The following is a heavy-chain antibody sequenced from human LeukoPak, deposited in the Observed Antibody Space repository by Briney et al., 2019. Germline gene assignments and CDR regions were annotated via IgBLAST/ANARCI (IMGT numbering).Heavy chain of an antibody. Sequence: PSETLSLTCPVSGGSISNYYYWSWIRQHPGKGLEWIGYIYCSGSTYYNPSLKSRVTISVDTSKNQFSLKLSSVTAADTAVYYCARDRYSSGWYENWFDPWGQGTLVTVSS. J-gene: IGHJ5*02. CDR2: IYCSGST. CDR1: GGSISNYYY. CDR3: ARDRYSSGWYENWFDP. D-gene: IGHD6-19*01. V-gene: IGHV4-31*03.